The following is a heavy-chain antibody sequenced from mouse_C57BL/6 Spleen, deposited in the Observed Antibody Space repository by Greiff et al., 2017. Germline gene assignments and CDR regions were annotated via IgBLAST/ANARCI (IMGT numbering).Heavy chain of an antibody. CDR3: ARDSSGCLDY. J-gene: IGHJ2*01. D-gene: IGHD3-2*02. CDR1: GYAFSSSW. V-gene: IGHV1-82*01. Sequence: QVQLQQSGPELVKPGASVKISCKASGYAFSSSWMNWVKQRPGKGLEWIGRIYPGDGDTNYNGKFKGKATLTADKSSSTAYMQLSSLTSEDSALYFCARDSSGCLDYWGQGTTLTVSS. CDR2: IYPGDGDT.